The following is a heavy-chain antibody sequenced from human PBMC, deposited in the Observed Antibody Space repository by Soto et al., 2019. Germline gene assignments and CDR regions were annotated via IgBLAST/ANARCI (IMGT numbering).Heavy chain of an antibody. Sequence: SETLSLTCTVSGGSISSYYWSWIRQPPGKGLEWIGYIYYSGSTNYNPSLKSRVTISVDTSKNQFSLKLSSVTAADTAVYYCARGDYDFWSGSYTSNYGMDVCGQGTTVIVSS. D-gene: IGHD3-3*01. CDR3: ARGDYDFWSGSYTSNYGMDV. V-gene: IGHV4-59*01. CDR1: GGSISSYY. CDR2: IYYSGST. J-gene: IGHJ6*02.